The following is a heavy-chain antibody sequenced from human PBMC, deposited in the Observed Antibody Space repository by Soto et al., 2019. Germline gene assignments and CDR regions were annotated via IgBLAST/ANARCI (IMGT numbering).Heavy chain of an antibody. CDR2: IYGSGRT. CDR3: ARDFDVNTSLDYWYFDL. Sequence: QVQLQESGPGLVKPSETLSLTCTVSGCSTTNYYWSWLRQPAGKGLEYIGRIYGSGRTNYNPSLKKRAAMSVSLNQMSLRLTSVTAADTAVYYCARDFDVNTSLDYWYFDLWGRGALVTVS. V-gene: IGHV4-4*07. D-gene: IGHD3-3*02. CDR1: GCSTTNYY. J-gene: IGHJ2*01.